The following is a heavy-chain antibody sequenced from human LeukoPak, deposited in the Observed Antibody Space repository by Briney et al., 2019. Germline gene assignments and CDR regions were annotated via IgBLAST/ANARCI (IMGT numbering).Heavy chain of an antibody. Sequence: PGGSLRLSCAASGFTFSSYWMSWVRQAPGKGLEWVANIKQDGSEKYYVDSVKGRFTISRDNAKNTLYLQVNNLRAEGTAVYYCARGPNSNWSGLDFWGQGTLLTVSS. CDR2: IKQDGSEK. CDR1: GFTFSSYW. CDR3: ARGPNSNWSGLDF. V-gene: IGHV3-7*01. J-gene: IGHJ4*02. D-gene: IGHD6-6*01.